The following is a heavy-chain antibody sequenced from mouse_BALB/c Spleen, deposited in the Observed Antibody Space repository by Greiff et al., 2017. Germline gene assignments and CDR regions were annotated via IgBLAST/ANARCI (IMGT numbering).Heavy chain of an antibody. CDR2: IYPGDGDT. Sequence: QVQLQQSGPELVKPGASVKISCKASGYAFSSSWMNWVKQRPGQGLEWIGRIYPGDGDTNYNGKFKGKATLTADKSSSTAYMQLSSLTSVDSAVYFCASHYYGYAMDYWGQGTSVTVSS. V-gene: IGHV1-82*01. D-gene: IGHD1-2*01. CDR1: GYAFSSSW. J-gene: IGHJ4*01. CDR3: ASHYYGYAMDY.